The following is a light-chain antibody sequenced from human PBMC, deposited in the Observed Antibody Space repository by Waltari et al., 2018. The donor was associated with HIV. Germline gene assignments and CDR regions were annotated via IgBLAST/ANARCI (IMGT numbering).Light chain of an antibody. V-gene: IGKV3-15*01. CDR3: QQYDSGPRGIT. CDR1: QSISAK. J-gene: IGKJ2*01. Sequence: ELVMTQSPPTLSVSQGQSVTLSCTASQSISAKVAWYQQRPGQAPRLLIYEAATRPTGIPARFSGSGSGTEFTLTISSLQSEDFATYFCQQYDSGPRGITFGQGTMLEI. CDR2: EAA.